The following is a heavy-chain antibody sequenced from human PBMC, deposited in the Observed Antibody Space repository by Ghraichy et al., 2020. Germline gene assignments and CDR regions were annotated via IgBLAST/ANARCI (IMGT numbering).Heavy chain of an antibody. V-gene: IGHV3-7*03. CDR1: GFTFSSFW. CDR3: ASEPRGYSYGS. J-gene: IGHJ4*02. D-gene: IGHD5-18*01. Sequence: GGSLRLSCAASGFTFSSFWMSWVRQAPGKGLEWVANIKDDGGEKYYVDSVKGRFTISRDNAKNSLYLQMNNLRAEDTAVYYCASEPRGYSYGSWGQGTLVTVSS. CDR2: IKDDGGEK.